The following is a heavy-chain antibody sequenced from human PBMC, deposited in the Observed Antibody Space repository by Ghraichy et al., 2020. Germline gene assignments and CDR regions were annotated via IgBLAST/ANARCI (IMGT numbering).Heavy chain of an antibody. V-gene: IGHV3-48*02. Sequence: GGSLRLSCAASGFTFSSYSMNWVRLAPGKGLEWVSYISSSSSNIYYADSVKGRFTISRDNAKNSLYLQMNSLRDEDTAVYYCARPRFGGTVTTNYYYYGMDVWSQGTSATVSS. J-gene: IGHJ6*02. D-gene: IGHD4-17*01. CDR3: ARPRFGGTVTTNYYYYGMDV. CDR1: GFTFSSYS. CDR2: ISSSSSNI.